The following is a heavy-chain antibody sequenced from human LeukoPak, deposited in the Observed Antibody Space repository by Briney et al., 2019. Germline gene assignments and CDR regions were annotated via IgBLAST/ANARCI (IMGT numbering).Heavy chain of an antibody. Sequence: ASVKVSCKTSGYSFTTYSINWVRQAPGQGLEWMGRVSTYNGNTKSAQKFQGRVTMTTDTSTSTVYMELASLSSDDTASYYCARDRCSGGNCAFDSWGLGTLVTVSS. CDR2: VSTYNGNT. J-gene: IGHJ4*02. D-gene: IGHD2-15*01. CDR1: GYSFTTYS. CDR3: ARDRCSGGNCAFDS. V-gene: IGHV1-18*01.